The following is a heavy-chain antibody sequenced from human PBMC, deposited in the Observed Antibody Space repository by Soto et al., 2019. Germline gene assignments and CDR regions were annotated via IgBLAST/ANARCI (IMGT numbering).Heavy chain of an antibody. CDR1: GGSFSGYY. CDR3: ARGPAPRTHYGGNSDRDY. Sequence: SETLSLTCAVYGGSFSGYYWSWIRQPPGKGLEWIGEINHSGSTNYNPSLKSRVTISVDTSKNQFSLKLSSVTAADTAVYYCARGPAPRTHYGGNSDRDYWGQGTLVTVSS. CDR2: INHSGST. J-gene: IGHJ4*02. D-gene: IGHD4-17*01. V-gene: IGHV4-34*01.